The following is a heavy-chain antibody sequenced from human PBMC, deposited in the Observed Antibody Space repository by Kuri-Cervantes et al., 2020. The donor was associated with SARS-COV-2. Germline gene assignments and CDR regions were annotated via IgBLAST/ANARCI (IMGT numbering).Heavy chain of an antibody. CDR3: ARPPADYYYMDV. J-gene: IGHJ6*03. CDR1: GGSISSSSYY. CDR2: IYYSGST. Sequence: GSLRLSCTVSGGSISSSSYYWGWIRQPPGKGLEWIGSIYYSGSTNYNPSLKSRVTITVDTSKNQFSLKLSSVTAADTAVYYCARPPADYYYMDVWGKGTTVTVSS. V-gene: IGHV4-39*07.